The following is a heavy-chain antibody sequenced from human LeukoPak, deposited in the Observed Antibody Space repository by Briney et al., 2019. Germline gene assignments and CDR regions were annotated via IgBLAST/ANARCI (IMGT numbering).Heavy chain of an antibody. CDR2: ISSSSSYI. J-gene: IGHJ4*02. D-gene: IGHD5-12*01. CDR3: ARATRGGYDGYFDY. CDR1: GFTFSSYS. V-gene: IGHV3-21*01. Sequence: GGSLRLSCAASGFTFSSYSMNWVRQAPGKGLEWVSSISSSSSYIYYADSVKGRFTISRDNAKNSLYLQMNSLRAEDTAVYYCARATRGGYDGYFDYWGQGTLVTVSS.